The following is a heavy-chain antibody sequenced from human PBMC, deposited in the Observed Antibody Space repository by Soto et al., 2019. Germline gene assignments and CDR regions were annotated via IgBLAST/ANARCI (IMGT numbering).Heavy chain of an antibody. J-gene: IGHJ4*02. CDR3: VRVGVGIGNHFYS. CDR1: NGSISGFY. CDR2: IHYSGPT. V-gene: IGHV4-59*12. Sequence: QVQLQESGPGLVKPSETLSLTCSVSNGSISGFYWPWIRQPPGKILEWIGYIHYSGPTDYNPSLTSRATLSVDTDKNQCSLNLKSITAADTAVYYCVRVGVGIGNHFYSWGRGTQVTVSS. D-gene: IGHD1-26*01.